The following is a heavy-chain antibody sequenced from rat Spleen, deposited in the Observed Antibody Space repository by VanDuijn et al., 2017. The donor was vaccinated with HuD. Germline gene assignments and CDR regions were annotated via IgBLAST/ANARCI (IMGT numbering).Heavy chain of an antibody. CDR1: GYSITSNY. D-gene: IGHD3-2*01. CDR3: ARGSGTYYWYFDF. CDR2: ISYSGST. Sequence: EVQLQESGPGLVKPSQSLSLTCSVTGYSITSNYWGWIRKFPGNKMEWIGHISYSGSTSYNPSLRSRISITRDTSKNHFFLQLNSVTTEDTATYFCARGSGTYYWYFDFWGPGTMVTVSS. V-gene: IGHV3-1*01. J-gene: IGHJ1*01.